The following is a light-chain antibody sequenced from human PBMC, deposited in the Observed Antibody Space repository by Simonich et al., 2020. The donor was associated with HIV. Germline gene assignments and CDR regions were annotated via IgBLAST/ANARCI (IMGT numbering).Light chain of an antibody. CDR3: QQYNNRPLT. CDR1: QSVTST. Sequence: IVMTQSPATLSVSPGETDTLSCRASQSVTSTLAWYQQKPGQAPRLLIYDASTRATCIPARFSGSGSGTEFTLTISSMQSEDCAVYYCQQYNNRPLTFGGGTKVEIK. CDR2: DAS. J-gene: IGKJ4*01. V-gene: IGKV3-15*01.